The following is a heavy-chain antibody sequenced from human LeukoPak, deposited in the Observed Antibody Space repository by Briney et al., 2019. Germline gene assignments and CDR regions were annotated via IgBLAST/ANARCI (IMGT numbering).Heavy chain of an antibody. CDR1: GFTFSSYA. Sequence: GRSLRLSCAASGFTFSSYAMHWVRQAPGKGLEWVAVISYDGSNKYYADSVKGRFTISRDNSKNTLYLQMNSLRAEDTAVYYCAKDSRGIAVAGTSDYWGQGTLVTVSS. D-gene: IGHD6-19*01. CDR3: AKDSRGIAVAGTSDY. CDR2: ISYDGSNK. J-gene: IGHJ4*02. V-gene: IGHV3-30-3*01.